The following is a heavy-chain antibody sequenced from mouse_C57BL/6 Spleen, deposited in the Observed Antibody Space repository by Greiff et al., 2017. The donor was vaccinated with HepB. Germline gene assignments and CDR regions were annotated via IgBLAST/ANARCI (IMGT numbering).Heavy chain of an antibody. CDR2: IYPGSGST. V-gene: IGHV1-55*01. D-gene: IGHD1-1*01. CDR1: GYTFTSYW. Sequence: QVQLQQPGAELVKPGASVKMSCKASGYTFTSYWITWVKQRPGQGLEWIGDIYPGSGSTNSNEKFKSKATLTVDTSSSTAYIQLSSLTAEDSAVYYCATDYGSSRFDYWGQGTTLTVSS. J-gene: IGHJ2*01. CDR3: ATDYGSSRFDY.